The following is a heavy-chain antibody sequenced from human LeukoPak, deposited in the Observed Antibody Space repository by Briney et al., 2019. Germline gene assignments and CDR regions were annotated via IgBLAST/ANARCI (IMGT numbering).Heavy chain of an antibody. J-gene: IGHJ4*02. D-gene: IGHD5-12*01. V-gene: IGHV4-34*01. CDR2: INHSGST. CDR3: ARGKWLRSSFDY. CDR1: GGSFSGYY. Sequence: PSETLSLTCAVYGGSFSGYYWSWIRQPPGKGLEWIGEINHSGSTNYNPSLKSRVTESVDTSKNQFSLKLSSVTAADTAVYYCARGKWLRSSFDYWGQGTLVTVSS.